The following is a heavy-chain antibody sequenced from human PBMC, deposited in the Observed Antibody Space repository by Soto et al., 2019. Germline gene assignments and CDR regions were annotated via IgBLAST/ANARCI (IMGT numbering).Heavy chain of an antibody. CDR1: GYTFTGYY. J-gene: IGHJ6*03. Sequence: ASVKVACTASGYTFTGYYMHWLLQAPGQGLEWMGWINPNSGGTNYAQKFQGWVTMTGDTSISAAYMELSRLRSDDTAVYYCARGRRGDYYYYYYMDVWGKGPTVTVSS. CDR2: INPNSGGT. V-gene: IGHV1-2*04. CDR3: ARGRRGDYYYYYYMDV.